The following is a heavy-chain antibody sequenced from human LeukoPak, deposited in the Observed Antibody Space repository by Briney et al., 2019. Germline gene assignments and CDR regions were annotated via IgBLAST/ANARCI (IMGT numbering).Heavy chain of an antibody. CDR2: ISAYNGNT. Sequence: ASVKVSCKASGYTFTSYGISWVRQAPGQGLEWMGWISAYNGNTNYAQKLQGRVTMTTDTSTSTAYMELRSLRSDDTAVYYCARGPLGRLRYFDWLLSDDYWGQGTLVTVSS. J-gene: IGHJ4*02. CDR1: GYTFTSYG. D-gene: IGHD3-9*01. V-gene: IGHV1-18*01. CDR3: ARGPLGRLRYFDWLLSDDY.